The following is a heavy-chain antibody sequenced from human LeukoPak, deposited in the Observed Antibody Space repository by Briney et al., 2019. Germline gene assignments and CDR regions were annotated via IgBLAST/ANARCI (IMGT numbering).Heavy chain of an antibody. CDR3: AREGGGPRSLDP. J-gene: IGHJ5*02. D-gene: IGHD6-25*01. V-gene: IGHV4-4*07. CDR2: INTSGTS. CDR1: GGSISSYY. Sequence: PSETLSLTCNVSGGSISSYYWSWIRQPAGKGLEWIGRINTSGTSNYNPSLRSRVTMSVDTSKNQFSLNLTSVTAADTAVYYCAREGGGPRSLDPWVQGTLVTVSS.